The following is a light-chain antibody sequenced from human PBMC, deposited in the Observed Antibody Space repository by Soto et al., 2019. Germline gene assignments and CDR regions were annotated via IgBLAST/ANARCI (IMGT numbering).Light chain of an antibody. J-gene: IGLJ1*01. CDR1: SSDVGGYNY. V-gene: IGLV2-14*01. CDR2: DVS. Sequence: SALTQPASVCGSPGQSITISCTGTSSDVGGYNYVSWYQQHPGKAPKLMIYDVSNRPSGVSNRFSGSKSGNTASLTISGLQAEDEADYYCSSYTSSSPPLFGTGTKVTVL. CDR3: SSYTSSSPPL.